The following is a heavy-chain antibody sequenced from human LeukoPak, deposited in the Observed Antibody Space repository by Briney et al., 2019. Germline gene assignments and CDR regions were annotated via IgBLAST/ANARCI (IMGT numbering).Heavy chain of an antibody. CDR3: ARDSTVTTAFGDY. CDR1: GFTFSSYA. Sequence: GRSLRLSCAASGFTFSSYAMHWVRQAPGKGLEWVAVISYDGSNKYYADSVKGRFTICRDNSKNTLYLQMNSRRAEDTAVYYSARDSTVTTAFGDYWGQGTLVTVSS. V-gene: IGHV3-30*04. CDR2: ISYDGSNK. J-gene: IGHJ4*02. D-gene: IGHD4-17*01.